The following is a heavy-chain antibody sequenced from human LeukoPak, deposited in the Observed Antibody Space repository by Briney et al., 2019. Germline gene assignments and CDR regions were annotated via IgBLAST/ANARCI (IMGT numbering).Heavy chain of an antibody. CDR1: GGSISSYY. D-gene: IGHD4-17*01. CDR3: AREPPSGDYIDAFDI. V-gene: IGHV4-4*07. J-gene: IGHJ3*02. Sequence: PSETLSLTCTVSGGSISSYYWSWIRQPAGKGLEWIGRIYTSGSTNYNPSLKSRVTMSVDTSKNQFSPKLSSVTAADTAVYYCAREPPSGDYIDAFDIWGQGTMVTVSS. CDR2: IYTSGST.